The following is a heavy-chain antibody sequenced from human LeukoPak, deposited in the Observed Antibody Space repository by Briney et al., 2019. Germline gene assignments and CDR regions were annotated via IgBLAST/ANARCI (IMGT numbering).Heavy chain of an antibody. J-gene: IGHJ4*02. Sequence: SETLSLTCAVSGASVGGNHWSWIRQSPEKGLEWIGNIFHDGVTDYNPSFKSRVTISVDTSKNQFSLKLSSVTAADTAVYYCARVANTYYYDSSGYFPYYFDYWGQGTLVTVSS. V-gene: IGHV4-4*09. CDR1: GASVGGNH. CDR2: IFHDGVT. CDR3: ARVANTYYYDSSGYFPYYFDY. D-gene: IGHD3-22*01.